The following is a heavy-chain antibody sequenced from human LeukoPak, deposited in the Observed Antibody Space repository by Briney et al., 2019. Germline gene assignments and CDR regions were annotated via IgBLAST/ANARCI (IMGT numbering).Heavy chain of an antibody. CDR3: ARDPYYFGSKTYYPNDY. Sequence: ASVKVSCKASGYTFSGHFMHWVRQAPGQGLEWMGWINTNSGDTNYAQKFQGRVTMTRDTSISTAYMEVSRLRSDDTAVYYCARDPYYFGSKTYYPNDYWGQGTLVTVSS. D-gene: IGHD3-10*01. J-gene: IGHJ4*02. V-gene: IGHV1-2*02. CDR2: INTNSGDT. CDR1: GYTFSGHF.